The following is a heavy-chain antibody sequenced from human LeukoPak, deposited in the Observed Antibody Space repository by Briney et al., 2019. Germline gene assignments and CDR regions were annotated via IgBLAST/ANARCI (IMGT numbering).Heavy chain of an antibody. V-gene: IGHV3-48*02. CDR3: ARGALRYSDY. J-gene: IGHJ4*02. D-gene: IGHD3-9*01. Sequence: GGSLRLSCAASGFTFSSYTMNWVRQAPGKGLEWVSSISSSSSAVYYAASVKGRFTISRDNAKNSLYLQMNSLRDEDTAVYYCARGALRYSDYWGQGTLVTVSS. CDR1: GFTFSSYT. CDR2: ISSSSSAV.